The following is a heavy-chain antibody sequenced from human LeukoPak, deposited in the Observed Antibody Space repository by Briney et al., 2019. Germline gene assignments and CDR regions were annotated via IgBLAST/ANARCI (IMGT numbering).Heavy chain of an antibody. CDR2: ISISGTTT. D-gene: IGHD6-13*01. J-gene: IGHJ4*02. CDR3: AKAPGQQLVNFDY. Sequence: GSLRLSCAASGFTFSDYYMTWIRQTPGKGLEWVSYISISGTTTFYVDSVKGRFTISRDNSKNTLYLQMNSLRAEDTAVYYCAKAPGQQLVNFDYWGQGTLVTVSS. CDR1: GFTFSDYY. V-gene: IGHV3-11*01.